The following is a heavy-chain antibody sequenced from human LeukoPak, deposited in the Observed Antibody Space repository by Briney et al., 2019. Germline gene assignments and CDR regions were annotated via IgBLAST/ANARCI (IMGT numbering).Heavy chain of an antibody. J-gene: IGHJ4*02. Sequence: GGSLRLSCAASGFIFSSYEMKWVRQAPGKGLEGVSYISSSGSITYYADSVKGRFTISRDNAKKSLYLQMNSLRAEDTAVYYCARIAVTGMWYFDYWGQGTLVTVSS. CDR1: GFIFSSYE. CDR3: ARIAVTGMWYFDY. CDR2: ISSSGSIT. V-gene: IGHV3-48*03. D-gene: IGHD6-19*01.